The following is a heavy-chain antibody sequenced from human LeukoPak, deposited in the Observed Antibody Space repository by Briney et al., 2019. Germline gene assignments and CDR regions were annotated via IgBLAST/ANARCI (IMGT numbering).Heavy chain of an antibody. Sequence: GGSLRLSCAASGFTVSSTYLTWVRQAPGKGLEWLSVIYSGGYTYYADSVKGRFFISRDISENMVYLQMNSLSVEDTAVYFCARGCPAHYFDSWGPGTLVTVS. V-gene: IGHV3-66*01. CDR3: ARGCPAHYFDS. J-gene: IGHJ4*02. CDR2: IYSGGYT. CDR1: GFTVSSTY.